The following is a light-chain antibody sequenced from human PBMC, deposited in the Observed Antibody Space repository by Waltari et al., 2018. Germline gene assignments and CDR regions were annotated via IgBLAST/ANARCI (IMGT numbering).Light chain of an antibody. J-gene: IGLJ2*01. Sequence: QSVLTQPPSVSGAPGQRVTISCTGSSSHIGTGYNVPWSQQLPGTAPKLLIYNNNNRPSGVPDRFFGSRSGTSASLAITGLQPEDEADYYCQSYDTGLNGYVVFGGGTKLTVL. CDR2: NNN. V-gene: IGLV1-40*01. CDR1: SSHIGTGYN. CDR3: QSYDTGLNGYVV.